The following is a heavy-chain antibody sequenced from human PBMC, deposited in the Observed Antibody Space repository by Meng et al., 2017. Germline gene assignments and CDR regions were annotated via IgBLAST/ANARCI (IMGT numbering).Heavy chain of an antibody. CDR3: AREGPCGGDCSGFDY. D-gene: IGHD2-21*02. V-gene: IGHV1-69*01. J-gene: IGHJ4*02. CDR2: IIPILGTA. Sequence: GKNTGAPVKVSCKVLGGTFSRYAISWVRQAPGQGLEWMGGIIPILGTANYAQKLQGRVTITADESTSTAYMELSSLRSEDTAVYYCAREGPCGGDCSGFDYWGQGTLVTVSS. CDR1: GGTFSRYA.